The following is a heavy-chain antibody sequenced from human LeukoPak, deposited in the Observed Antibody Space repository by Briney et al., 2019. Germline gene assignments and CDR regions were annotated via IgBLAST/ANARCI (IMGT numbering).Heavy chain of an antibody. V-gene: IGHV3-23*01. D-gene: IGHD2-2*01. CDR1: GFTFSSYA. CDR3: AKDRDYIVVVPAASN. Sequence: PGGSLRLSCAASGFTFSSYAMSWVRQAPGKGLEWVSAISGSGGSTYYADSVKGRFTISRDNSKNTLYLQMNSLRAEDTAVYYCAKDRDYIVVVPAASNWGQGTLVTVSS. CDR2: ISGSGGST. J-gene: IGHJ4*02.